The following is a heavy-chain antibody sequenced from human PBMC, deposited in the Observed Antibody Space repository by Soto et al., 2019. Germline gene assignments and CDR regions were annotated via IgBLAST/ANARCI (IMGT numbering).Heavy chain of an antibody. Sequence: ASVKVSCKASGYTFTSYAMHWVRQAPGQRLEWMGWINAGNGNTKYSQKFQGRVTITRDTSASTAYMELSSLRSEDTAVYYCARRRPPGIAAAGTFWFDPRGQGTLVTVS. CDR2: INAGNGNT. J-gene: IGHJ5*02. V-gene: IGHV1-3*01. D-gene: IGHD6-13*01. CDR3: ARRRPPGIAAAGTFWFDP. CDR1: GYTFTSYA.